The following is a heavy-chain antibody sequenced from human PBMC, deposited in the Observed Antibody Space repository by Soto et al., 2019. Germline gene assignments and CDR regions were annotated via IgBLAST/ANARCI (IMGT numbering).Heavy chain of an antibody. CDR3: ARRVDILTGYYCFDY. V-gene: IGHV4-39*02. J-gene: IGHJ4*02. Sequence: PSETLSLTCTVSGGAISSSSYYSGWIRHPPGKVLECIGSIYYRSTYYNPSLNRRVTISVDTSKNHFSLKLSSVTAADTAVYYCARRVDILTGYYCFDYWGQGTLVTVSS. CDR1: GGAISSSSYY. CDR2: IYYRST. D-gene: IGHD3-9*01.